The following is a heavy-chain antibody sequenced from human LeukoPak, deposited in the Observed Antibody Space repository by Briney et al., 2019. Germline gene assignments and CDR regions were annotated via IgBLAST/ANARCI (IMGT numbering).Heavy chain of an antibody. V-gene: IGHV4-39*01. CDR1: SGSISISTFY. Sequence: SETLSLTCTVSSGSISISTFYWGWIRQPPGKGLEWIGSIYYTGSAYYNPAPRSRVFISVDTSTNQFSLRLNSVTAADTAVYYCARLSPGGVRLGLDDYWGPGILVSVSS. J-gene: IGHJ4*02. CDR2: IYYTGSA. CDR3: ARLSPGGVRLGLDDY. D-gene: IGHD3-10*01.